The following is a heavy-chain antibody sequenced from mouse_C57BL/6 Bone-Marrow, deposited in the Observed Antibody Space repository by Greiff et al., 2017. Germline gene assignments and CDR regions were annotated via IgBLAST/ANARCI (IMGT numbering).Heavy chain of an antibody. CDR1: GYTFTSYW. J-gene: IGHJ4*01. CDR2: IDPSDSYT. Sequence: QVQLQQSGAELVKPGASVKLSCKASGYTFTSYWMQWVKQRPGQGLEWIGEIDPSDSYTNYNQKFKGKATLTVDTSSSTAYMQLSSLTSEDSAVYYCARPLTDYAMDYWGQGTSVTVSS. V-gene: IGHV1-50*01. CDR3: ARPLTDYAMDY.